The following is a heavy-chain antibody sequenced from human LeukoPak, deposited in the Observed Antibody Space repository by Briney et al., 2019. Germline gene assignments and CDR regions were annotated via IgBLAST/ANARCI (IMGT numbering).Heavy chain of an antibody. V-gene: IGHV3-21*01. CDR1: GFTFSSYS. J-gene: IGHJ5*02. Sequence: PGGSLRLSCAASGFTFSSYSMNWVRQAPGKGLEWVSSISSSSSYIYYADSVKGRFTISRDNAKNSLYLQMNSLRAEDTAVYYCARDHLPAYYDILTGTSNWFDPWGQGTLVTVS. CDR2: ISSSSSYI. D-gene: IGHD3-9*01. CDR3: ARDHLPAYYDILTGTSNWFDP.